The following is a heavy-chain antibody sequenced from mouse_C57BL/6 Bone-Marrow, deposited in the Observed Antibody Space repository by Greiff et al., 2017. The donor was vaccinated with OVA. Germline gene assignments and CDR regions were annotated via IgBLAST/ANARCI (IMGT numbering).Heavy chain of an antibody. J-gene: IGHJ3*01. Sequence: EVQVVESGGGLVKPGGSLKLSCAASGFTFSDYGMHWVRQAPEKGLEWVAYISSGRSTISYADTVKGRFTISRDNAPNTLFLQMTSLRSEDTAMYYCARGEDSERGFAYWGEGTLVTVSA. CDR1: GFTFSDYG. CDR3: ARGEDSERGFAY. CDR2: ISSGRSTI. D-gene: IGHD3-2*01. V-gene: IGHV5-17*01.